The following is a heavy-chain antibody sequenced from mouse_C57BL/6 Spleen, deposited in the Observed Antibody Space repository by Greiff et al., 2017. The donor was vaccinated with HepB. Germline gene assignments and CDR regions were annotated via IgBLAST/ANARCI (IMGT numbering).Heavy chain of an antibody. D-gene: IGHD2-1*01. Sequence: VKLQQPGAELVRPGTSVKLSCKASGYTFTSYWMHWVKQRPGQGLEWIGVIDPSDSYTNYNQKFKGKATLTVDTSSSTAYMQLSSLTSEDSAVYYCARIYYGNFDYWGQGTTLTVSS. CDR2: IDPSDSYT. CDR1: GYTFTSYW. CDR3: ARIYYGNFDY. J-gene: IGHJ2*01. V-gene: IGHV1-59*01.